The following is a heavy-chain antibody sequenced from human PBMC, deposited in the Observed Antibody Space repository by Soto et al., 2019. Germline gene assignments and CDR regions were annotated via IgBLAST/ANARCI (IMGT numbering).Heavy chain of an antibody. CDR2: TSYDGSNK. D-gene: IGHD6-13*01. J-gene: IGHJ6*02. CDR1: GFTFSSYG. CDR3: AKDSSSWSYYYYGMDV. V-gene: IGHV3-30*18. Sequence: GGSLRLSCAASGFTFSSYGMHWVRQAPGKGLEWVAVTSYDGSNKYYADSVKGRFTISRDNSKNTLHLQMNSLRAEDTAVYYCAKDSSSWSYYYYGMDVWGQGTTVTVSS.